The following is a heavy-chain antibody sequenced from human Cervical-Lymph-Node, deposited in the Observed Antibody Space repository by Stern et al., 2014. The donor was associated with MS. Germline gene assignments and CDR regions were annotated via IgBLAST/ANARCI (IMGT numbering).Heavy chain of an antibody. CDR2: INSDGSST. CDR3: SRALGYYGMDV. J-gene: IGHJ6*02. D-gene: IGHD7-27*01. CDR1: GFTFSSYW. V-gene: IGHV3-74*02. Sequence: EVQLVESGGGLVQPGGSLRLSCAASGFTFSSYWMHWVRQDPGKGLMWVSRINSDGSSTNYADSVKGRFTISRDNAKNTLYLQMNSLRAEDTAVYYCSRALGYYGMDVWGQGTTVTVSS.